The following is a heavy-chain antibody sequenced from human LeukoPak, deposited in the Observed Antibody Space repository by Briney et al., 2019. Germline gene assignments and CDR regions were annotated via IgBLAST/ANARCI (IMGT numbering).Heavy chain of an antibody. CDR2: IYTSGST. V-gene: IGHV4-61*02. D-gene: IGHD4-11*01. CDR1: GGSISSGSYY. Sequence: SETLSLTCTVSGGSISSGSYYWSWIRQPAGKGLEWIGRIYTSGSTNYNPSLKSRVTISVDTSKNQFSLKLSSVTAADTAVYYCARDVSSNYDWFDPWGQGTLVTVSP. J-gene: IGHJ5*02. CDR3: ARDVSSNYDWFDP.